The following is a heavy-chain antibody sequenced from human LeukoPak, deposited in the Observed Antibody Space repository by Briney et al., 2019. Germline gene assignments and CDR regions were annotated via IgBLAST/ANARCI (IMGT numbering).Heavy chain of an antibody. Sequence: SETLSLTCTVSGGSISSYYWSWIRQPPGKGLAWIGYIYYSGSTNYNPSLKSRVTISVDTSKNQFSLKLSSVTAADTAVYYCARDRAGIAAAGTNYYYYYMDVWGKGTTVTVSS. V-gene: IGHV4-59*01. CDR3: ARDRAGIAAAGTNYYYYYMDV. CDR1: GGSISSYY. D-gene: IGHD6-13*01. J-gene: IGHJ6*03. CDR2: IYYSGST.